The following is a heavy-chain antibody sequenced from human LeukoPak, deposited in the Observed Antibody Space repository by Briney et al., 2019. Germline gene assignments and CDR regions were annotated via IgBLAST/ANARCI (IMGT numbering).Heavy chain of an antibody. CDR2: ISGSGENT. J-gene: IGHJ4*02. V-gene: IGHV3-23*01. CDR3: AKTVSGSYNQGGDY. CDR1: GFTFSSYA. D-gene: IGHD3-10*01. Sequence: GGSLRLSCAASGFTFSSYAMSWVRQAPGKGLEWVSAISGSGENTNYADSVKGRFTMSRGNSRNMLYLQMNSLRDEDTAKYYCAKTVSGSYNQGGDYWGQGTLVTVSS.